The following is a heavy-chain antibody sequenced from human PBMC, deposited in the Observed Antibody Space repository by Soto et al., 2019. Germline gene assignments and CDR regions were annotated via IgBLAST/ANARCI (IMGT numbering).Heavy chain of an antibody. CDR1: GFSLSTSKVG. CDR2: IYWDDDK. D-gene: IGHD2-15*01. CDR3: AHAFGCSGSSCRSAFDH. V-gene: IGHV2-5*02. J-gene: IGHJ4*02. Sequence: GSGPKLGNPTQTLTLNCTFSGFSLSTSKVGVGWIRQPPGKALEWLALIYWDDDKRYSPSLKSRLTITKDTSKNQVVLTMTNMDPVDTATYYCAHAFGCSGSSCRSAFDHWGQGTLVTVSS.